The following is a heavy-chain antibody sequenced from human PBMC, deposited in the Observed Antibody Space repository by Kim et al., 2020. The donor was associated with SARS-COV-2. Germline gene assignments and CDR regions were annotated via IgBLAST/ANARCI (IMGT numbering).Heavy chain of an antibody. CDR3: ARTPRSWLHLTNCRYFDL. V-gene: IGHV4-59*01. CDR2: IYYSGST. Sequence: SETLSLTCTVSGGSISSYYWSWIRQPPGKGLEWIGYIYYSGSTKHNPSLKSRVTISVDTSKNQFSLKLSSVTAADTAVYYCARTPRSWLHLTNCRYFDL. CDR1: GGSISSYY. D-gene: IGHD6-13*01. J-gene: IGHJ2*01.